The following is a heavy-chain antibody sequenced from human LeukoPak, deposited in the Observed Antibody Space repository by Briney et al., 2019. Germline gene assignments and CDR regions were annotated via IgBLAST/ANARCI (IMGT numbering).Heavy chain of an antibody. CDR2: IYYSGST. D-gene: IGHD4-11*01. Sequence: SETLSLTCTVSGASISSYHWSWIRQPPGKGLEWIGYIYYSGSTDYNPSLKSRVTISVDTSKNQFSLKLNSVTAADTAVYYCARATVNSRNWFDPWGQGTLVTVSS. V-gene: IGHV4-59*01. J-gene: IGHJ5*02. CDR3: ARATVNSRNWFDP. CDR1: GASISSYH.